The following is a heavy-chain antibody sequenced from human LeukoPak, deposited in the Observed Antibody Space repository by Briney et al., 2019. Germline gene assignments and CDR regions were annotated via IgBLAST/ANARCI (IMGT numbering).Heavy chain of an antibody. J-gene: IGHJ6*03. CDR1: GGSISSGSYY. CDR2: IYTSGST. D-gene: IGHD6-6*01. V-gene: IGHV4-61*02. CDR3: ASIAARPPTYYYYMDV. Sequence: PSQTLSLTCTVSGGSISSGSYYWSWIRQPAGKGLEWIGRIYTSGSTNYNPSLKSRVTISVDTSKNQFSLKLSSVTAADTAVYYCASIAARPPTYYYYMDVWGKGTTVTVSS.